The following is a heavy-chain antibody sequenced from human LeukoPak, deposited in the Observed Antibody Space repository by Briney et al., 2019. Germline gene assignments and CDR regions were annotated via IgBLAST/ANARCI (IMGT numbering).Heavy chain of an antibody. J-gene: IGHJ4*02. CDR1: GYTFTSYG. CDR3: AIGYCSSTSCYGLLGY. CDR2: ISAYNGNT. V-gene: IGHV1-18*01. Sequence: ASVKVSCKASGYTFTSYGISWVRQAPGQGVEWMGWISAYNGNTNYAQKLQGRVTITTDTSTSTAYMELRSLRSDDTAVYYCAIGYCSSTSCYGLLGYWGQGTLVTVSS. D-gene: IGHD2-2*03.